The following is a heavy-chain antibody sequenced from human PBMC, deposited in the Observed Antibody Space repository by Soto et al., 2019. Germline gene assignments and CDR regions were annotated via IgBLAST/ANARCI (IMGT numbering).Heavy chain of an antibody. J-gene: IGHJ3*02. D-gene: IGHD2-8*02. CDR1: GFICSSYD. Sequence: GGSLRLSCAVSGFICSSYDMSWVRQAPGKGLAWVSTILVGGSTHYEDSVQGRFTISRDTSKNTVYLHMNSLTAGDTAVYYCAKATATGGGAFEIYGPGTMGTGSS. CDR2: ILVGGST. V-gene: IGHV3-23*01. CDR3: AKATATGGGAFEI.